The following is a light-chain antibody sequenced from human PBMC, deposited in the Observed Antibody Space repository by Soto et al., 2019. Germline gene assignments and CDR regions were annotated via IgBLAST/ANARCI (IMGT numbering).Light chain of an antibody. CDR1: SSDVGDYNY. CDR3: CSYAGCSTWV. Sequence: QSALTQPRSVSGSPGQSVTISCTGTSSDVGDYNYVSWYQQHPGKAPKLLIYAVNMRPSGVPDRFSGSKSGNTASLTISGLQAEDEADYSCCSYAGCSTWVFGGGTKLTV. J-gene: IGLJ3*02. V-gene: IGLV2-11*01. CDR2: AVN.